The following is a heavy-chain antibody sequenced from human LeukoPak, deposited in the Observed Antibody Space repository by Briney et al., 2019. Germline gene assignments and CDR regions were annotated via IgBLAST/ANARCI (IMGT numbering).Heavy chain of an antibody. Sequence: GGSLRLSCAASGFTFSNVWMSWVRQAPGKGLEWVGRIKSKTDGGTTDYAAPVKGRFTISRDDSKNTLYLQMNSLKTEDTAVYYCAKGRRVGATDFDYWGQGTLVTVSS. CDR1: GFTFSNVW. CDR3: AKGRRVGATDFDY. V-gene: IGHV3-15*01. CDR2: IKSKTDGGTT. D-gene: IGHD1-26*01. J-gene: IGHJ4*02.